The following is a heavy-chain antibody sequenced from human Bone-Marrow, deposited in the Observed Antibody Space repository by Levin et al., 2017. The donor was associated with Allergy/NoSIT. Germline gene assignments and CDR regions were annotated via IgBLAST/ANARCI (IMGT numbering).Heavy chain of an antibody. J-gene: IGHJ4*02. D-gene: IGHD5-18*01. CDR2: ITGSSNII. Sequence: GESLKISCVASGFTFSSYSMNWVRQAPGKGLEWVSYITGSSNIINYADSVKGRFTISRDNAKNSLYLQMNSLRDEDTAVYYCARDRAETPMIKAYWGQGTLVTVSS. CDR3: ARDRAETPMIKAY. CDR1: GFTFSSYS. V-gene: IGHV3-48*02.